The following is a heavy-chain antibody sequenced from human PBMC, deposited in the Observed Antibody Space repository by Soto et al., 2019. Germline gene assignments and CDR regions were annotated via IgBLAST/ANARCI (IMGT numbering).Heavy chain of an antibody. CDR1: GYTFTNYG. Sequence: ASVKVSCKASGYTFTNYGISWVRQAPGQGLEWMGWISAYNGNTDYAQKLQGRVTMTTDTSTSTAYMELRSLRSDDTAVYYCARDLRAAAFSWFDPWGQGTLVTVSS. V-gene: IGHV1-18*01. CDR2: ISAYNGNT. CDR3: ARDLRAAAFSWFDP. J-gene: IGHJ5*02. D-gene: IGHD6-13*01.